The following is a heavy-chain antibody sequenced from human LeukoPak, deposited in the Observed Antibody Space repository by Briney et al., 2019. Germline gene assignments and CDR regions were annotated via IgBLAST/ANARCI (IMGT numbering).Heavy chain of an antibody. V-gene: IGHV4-59*08. CDR2: IYYSGST. J-gene: IGHJ4*02. Sequence: KPSETLSLTCTVSGGSISSYYWSWIRQPPGKGLEWIGYIYYSGSTNYNPSLKSRVTISVDTSKNQFSLKLSSVTAADTAVYYCARLRTYGDSFDYWGQGTLVTVSS. D-gene: IGHD4-17*01. CDR3: ARLRTYGDSFDY. CDR1: GGSISSYY.